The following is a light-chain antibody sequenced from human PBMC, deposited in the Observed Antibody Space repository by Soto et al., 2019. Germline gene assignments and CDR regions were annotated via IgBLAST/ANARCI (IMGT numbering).Light chain of an antibody. CDR3: QHYSNWPPWT. J-gene: IGKJ1*01. CDR1: QSVRSN. V-gene: IGKV3-15*01. Sequence: EIVKTQSPATLSVSPGERATLSCRASQSVRSNLAWYQQKPGQAPRLLIYGASTRAAGIPARFSGSGSGTEFTLTISSLQSEDFAVYYCQHYSNWPPWTFGQGTKVEIK. CDR2: GAS.